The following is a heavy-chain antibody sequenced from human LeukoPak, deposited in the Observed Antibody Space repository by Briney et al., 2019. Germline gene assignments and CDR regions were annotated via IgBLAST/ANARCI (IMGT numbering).Heavy chain of an antibody. V-gene: IGHV4-39*01. J-gene: IGHJ6*03. CDR3: ARLEWSYYYHMDV. CDR2: IYYSGST. D-gene: IGHD3-3*01. CDR1: GGSISSSSYY. Sequence: PSETLSLTCTVSGGSISSSSYYWGWIRQPPGKGLEWIGSIYYSGSTYYNPSLKSRVTISVDTSKNQFSLKLSSVTAADTAVYYCARLEWSYYYHMDVWGKGTTVTVSS.